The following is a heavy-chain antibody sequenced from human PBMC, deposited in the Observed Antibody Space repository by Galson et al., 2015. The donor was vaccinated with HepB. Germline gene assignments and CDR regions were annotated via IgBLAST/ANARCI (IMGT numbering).Heavy chain of an antibody. D-gene: IGHD4-17*01. J-gene: IGHJ4*02. CDR3: ARGDTVTSFDY. CDR1: GGSISSYY. V-gene: IGHV4-59*08. CDR2: IYYSGST. Sequence: TLSLTCTVSGGSISSYYWSWIRQPPGKGLEWIGYIYYSGSTNYNPSLKSRVTISVDTSKNQFSLKLSSVTAADTAVYYCARGDTVTSFDYWGQGTLVTVSS.